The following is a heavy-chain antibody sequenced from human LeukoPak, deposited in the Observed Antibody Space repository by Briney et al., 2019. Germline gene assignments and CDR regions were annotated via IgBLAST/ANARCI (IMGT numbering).Heavy chain of an antibody. V-gene: IGHV4-34*01. Sequence: SETLSLTCAVYGGSFSGYYWSWIRQPPGKGLEWIGEINHSGSTNYNPSLKSRVTISVDKSKNQFSLKLSSVTAADTAVYYCARYSGSYPRWYFDLWGRGTLVTVSS. D-gene: IGHD1-26*01. CDR2: INHSGST. J-gene: IGHJ2*01. CDR3: ARYSGSYPRWYFDL. CDR1: GGSFSGYY.